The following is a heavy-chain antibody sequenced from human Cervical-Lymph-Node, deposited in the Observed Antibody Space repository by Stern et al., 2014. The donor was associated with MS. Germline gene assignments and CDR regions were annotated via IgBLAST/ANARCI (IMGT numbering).Heavy chain of an antibody. CDR3: ARVNPWIDDYYGMDV. V-gene: IGHV7-4-1*02. D-gene: IGHD5-12*01. CDR2: INTNTGNP. Sequence: VQLVESGSELKKPGASVKVSCTASGYTFTSYAMNWVRQAPGQGLEWMGWINTNTGNPTYAQGFTGRFVFSLDTSVSTAYLQISSLKAEDTAVYHCARVNPWIDDYYGMDVWGQGTTVTVSS. CDR1: GYTFTSYA. J-gene: IGHJ6*02.